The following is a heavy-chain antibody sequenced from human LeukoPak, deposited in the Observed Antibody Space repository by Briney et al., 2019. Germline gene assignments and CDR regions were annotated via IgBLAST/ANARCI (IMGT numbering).Heavy chain of an antibody. CDR3: ARVAGYSSSWYQGDNWFDP. Sequence: ASVKVSCKASGYTFTGYCMHWVRQAPGQGLEWMGWINPNSGGTNYAQKFQGWVTMTRDTSISTAYMELSRLRSDDTAVYYCARVAGYSSSWYQGDNWFDPWGQGTLVTVSS. D-gene: IGHD6-13*01. CDR2: INPNSGGT. J-gene: IGHJ5*02. CDR1: GYTFTGYC. V-gene: IGHV1-2*04.